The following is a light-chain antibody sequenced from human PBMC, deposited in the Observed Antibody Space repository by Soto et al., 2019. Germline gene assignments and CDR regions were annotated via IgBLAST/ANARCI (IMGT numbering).Light chain of an antibody. V-gene: IGLV2-11*01. Sequence: QSALTQPRSVSGSPGQSVTISCTGTSSDVGRYDYVSWYQQHPGKAPKLIIYDVSERPSGVPDRFSGSKFGNTASLTISGLQAEDEADYYCSSYTSSSPYVFGSGTKLTVL. CDR1: SSDVGRYDY. J-gene: IGLJ1*01. CDR3: SSYTSSSPYV. CDR2: DVS.